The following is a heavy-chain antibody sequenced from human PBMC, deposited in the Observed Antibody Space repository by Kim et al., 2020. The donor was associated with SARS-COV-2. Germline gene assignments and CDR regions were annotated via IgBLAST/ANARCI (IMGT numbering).Heavy chain of an antibody. CDR1: GFSFTNDW. CDR2: IDNDGSIP. CDR3: SKVGYDWSIDY. J-gene: IGHJ4*02. D-gene: IGHD3-9*01. V-gene: IGHV3-74*01. Sequence: GGSLRLSCAASGFSFTNDWMYWVRQAPGKGLEWVSRIDNDGSIPNYANSVKGRFIISRDNGKNTLYLQMKSQRAEDTAVYYCSKVGYDWSIDYWGQGTLVTVSS.